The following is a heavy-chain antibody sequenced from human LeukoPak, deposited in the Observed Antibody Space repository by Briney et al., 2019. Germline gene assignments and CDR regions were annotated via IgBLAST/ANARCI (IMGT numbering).Heavy chain of an antibody. CDR3: VRERAASGTYYYNRDF. Sequence: PSETLSLTCTVSGGSISSDYWSWIREPPGKGLEWIGYIHYSGSPNYNPSLKSRVTISVDTSKNQFSLRLRSVTAADTAVYYCVRERAASGTYYYNRDFWGQGPTVTVSS. CDR1: GGSISSDY. J-gene: IGHJ6*02. D-gene: IGHD6-13*01. CDR2: IHYSGSP. V-gene: IGHV4-59*01.